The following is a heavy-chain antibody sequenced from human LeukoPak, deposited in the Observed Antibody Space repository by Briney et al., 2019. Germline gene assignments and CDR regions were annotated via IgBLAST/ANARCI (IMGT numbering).Heavy chain of an antibody. CDR2: INPNSGGT. CDR3: AXTYXXGXXXXTDXYGMDV. D-gene: IGHD2-21*01. Sequence: ASVKVSCKASGYTFTGHYMHWVRQAPGQGLEWMGWINPNSGGTNYAQKFQGWVTMTRDTSISTAYMELSRLRSDDTAVYYWAXTYXXGXXXXTDXYGMDVWGQGTTVTVSS. CDR1: GYTFTGHY. V-gene: IGHV1-2*04. J-gene: IGHJ6*02.